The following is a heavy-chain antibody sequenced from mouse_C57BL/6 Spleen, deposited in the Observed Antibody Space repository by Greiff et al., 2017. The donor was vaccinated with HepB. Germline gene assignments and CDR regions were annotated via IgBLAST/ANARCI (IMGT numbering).Heavy chain of an antibody. V-gene: IGHV5-17*01. J-gene: IGHJ1*03. Sequence: EVKVVESGGGLVKPGGSLKLSCAASGFTFSDYGMHWVRQAPEKGLEWVAYISSGSSTIYYADTVKGRFTISRDNAKNTLFLQMTSLRSEDTAMYYCARGGIGRGYFDVWGTGTTVTVSS. CDR3: ARGGIGRGYFDV. CDR2: ISSGSSTI. D-gene: IGHD2-14*01. CDR1: GFTFSDYG.